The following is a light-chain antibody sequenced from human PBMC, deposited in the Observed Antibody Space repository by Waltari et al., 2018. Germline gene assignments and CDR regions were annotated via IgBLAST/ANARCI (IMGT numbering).Light chain of an antibody. CDR3: YSYANGRV. Sequence: QSAPTQPASASGSPGQSITISCTGPSRDIVSCYLFSWYQQHPGKAPKPMIYEVTKRPSGVSTRFSGSKSGNTASLTISGLQADDEADYYCYSYANGRVFGGGTKLTVL. V-gene: IGLV2-23*02. J-gene: IGLJ3*02. CDR1: SRDIVSCYL. CDR2: EVT.